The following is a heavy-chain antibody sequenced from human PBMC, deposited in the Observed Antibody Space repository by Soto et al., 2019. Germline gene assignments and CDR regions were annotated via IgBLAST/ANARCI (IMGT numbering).Heavy chain of an antibody. CDR1: GFTFNIYW. Sequence: EVQVVESGGGLIQPGGSLRLSCVASGFTFNIYWMHWVRQAPGKGLVWVSRIKFDESTTSYADSVKGRFTISRDNAKNTVFLQMNSLRADDTGVYYCARGIRNYYGVEVGGQVTTGTVSS. CDR2: IKFDESTT. CDR3: ARGIRNYYGVEV. J-gene: IGHJ6*02. V-gene: IGHV3-74*01. D-gene: IGHD1-20*01.